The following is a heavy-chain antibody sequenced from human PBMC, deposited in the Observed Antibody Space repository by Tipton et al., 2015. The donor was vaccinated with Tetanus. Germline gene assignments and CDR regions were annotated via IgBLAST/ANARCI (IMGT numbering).Heavy chain of an antibody. CDR1: GGSFSSFY. Sequence: TLSLTCAVSGGSFSSFYWSWIRQPPGKGLEWIAYIFHSGSTNYSPSLKSRVAISMDTSKNQISLKLSSVTAADTAVYYCTRANPEFPKKGPFDSWGQGTLVIVS. J-gene: IGHJ4*02. CDR2: IFHSGST. V-gene: IGHV4-59*01. D-gene: IGHD3-10*01. CDR3: TRANPEFPKKGPFDS.